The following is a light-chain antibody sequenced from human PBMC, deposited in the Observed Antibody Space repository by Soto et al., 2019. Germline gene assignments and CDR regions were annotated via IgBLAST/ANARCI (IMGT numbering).Light chain of an antibody. CDR3: HQYNNWPWT. CDR2: AAS. V-gene: IGKV3-15*01. J-gene: IGKJ1*01. Sequence: ETVMTHSPITLSVSPGYTSTLSCRASQRVSSHLAWYQQKPGQAPRLLIYAASTRATGIPVRFSGSGSETEFTLTIRRLQSEDSALYYCHQYNNWPWTFGQGTKVDI. CDR1: QRVSSH.